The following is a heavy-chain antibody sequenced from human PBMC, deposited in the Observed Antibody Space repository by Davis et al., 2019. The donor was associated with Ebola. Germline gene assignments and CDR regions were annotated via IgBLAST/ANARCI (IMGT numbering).Heavy chain of an antibody. J-gene: IGHJ4*02. CDR1: GFSFSSYW. Sequence: GESLKIPCAASGFSFSSYWMSWVRQAPGKGLEWVANIKQDGSEKYYVDSVEGRFTISRDNAKNSLYLQMNSLRAEDTAVYYCARGPSTGNSFSYWGQGTLVTVSS. D-gene: IGHD6-13*01. V-gene: IGHV3-7*01. CDR2: IKQDGSEK. CDR3: ARGPSTGNSFSY.